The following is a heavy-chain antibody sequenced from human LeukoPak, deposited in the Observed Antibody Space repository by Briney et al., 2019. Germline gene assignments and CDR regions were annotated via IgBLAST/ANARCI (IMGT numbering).Heavy chain of an antibody. J-gene: IGHJ4*02. D-gene: IGHD6-19*01. V-gene: IGHV3-23*01. CDR2: ITGSGTFT. Sequence: TGGSLRLSCAASGITFINYSMTWVRQAPGKGLEWVSAITGSGTFTDYADSVRGRFIISRDNSKNTLYLQMNSLRAEDTAIYYCAKRSAESSGYFDSWGQGTLVTVSS. CDR3: AKRSAESSGYFDS. CDR1: GITFINYS.